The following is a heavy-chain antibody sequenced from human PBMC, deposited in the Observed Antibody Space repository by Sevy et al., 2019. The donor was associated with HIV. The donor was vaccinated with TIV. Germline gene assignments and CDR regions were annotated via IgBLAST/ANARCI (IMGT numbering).Heavy chain of an antibody. CDR3: ATSRGGIAVAQIDY. V-gene: IGHV3-23*01. CDR2: ISGSGGST. J-gene: IGHJ4*02. Sequence: GGSLRLSCAASGFTFSSYAMSWVRQAPGKGLEWVSAISGSGGSTYYADSVKGRFTISRDNSKNTLSLQMNSLRADDTAVYYCATSRGGIAVAQIDYWGQGTLVTVSS. CDR1: GFTFSSYA. D-gene: IGHD6-19*01.